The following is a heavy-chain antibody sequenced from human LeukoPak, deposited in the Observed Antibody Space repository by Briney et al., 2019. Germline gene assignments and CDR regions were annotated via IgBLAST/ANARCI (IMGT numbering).Heavy chain of an antibody. CDR2: INPNSGGT. V-gene: IGHV1-2*06. CDR3: ARSITMIVVVFDY. J-gene: IGHJ4*02. Sequence: ASVTVSCKASGYTFTGYYMHWVRQAPGQGLEWMGRINPNSGGTNYAQKFQGRVTMTRDTSVSTAYMELSSLRSEDTAVYYCARSITMIVVVFDYWGQGTLVTVSS. CDR1: GYTFTGYY. D-gene: IGHD3-22*01.